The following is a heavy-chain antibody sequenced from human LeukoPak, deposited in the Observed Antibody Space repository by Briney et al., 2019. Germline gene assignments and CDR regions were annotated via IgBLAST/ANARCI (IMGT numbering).Heavy chain of an antibody. CDR2: IYYSGST. J-gene: IGHJ4*02. Sequence: SETLSLTCTVSGGSISSYYWSWIRQPPGKGLEWIGYIYYSGSTNYNPSLKSRVTISVDTSKNQFSLKLSSVTTADTAVYYCAREYTGYSSGWGLDYWGQGTLVTVSS. CDR1: GGSISSYY. CDR3: AREYTGYSSGWGLDY. V-gene: IGHV4-59*12. D-gene: IGHD6-19*01.